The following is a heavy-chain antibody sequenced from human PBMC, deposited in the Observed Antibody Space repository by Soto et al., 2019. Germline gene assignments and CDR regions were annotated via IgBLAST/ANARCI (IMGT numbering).Heavy chain of an antibody. V-gene: IGHV7-4-1*01. J-gene: IGHJ6*02. CDR1: GYTFTSYA. Sequence: GASVKVSCKASGYTFTSYAMNWVRQAPGQGLEWMGWINTNTGNPTYAQGFTGRFVFSLDTSVSTAYLQICSLKAEDTAVYYCARVVNIFSASITMIVVVSLHYYGMDVWGQGTTVTVSS. CDR2: INTNTGNP. D-gene: IGHD3-22*01. CDR3: ARVVNIFSASITMIVVVSLHYYGMDV.